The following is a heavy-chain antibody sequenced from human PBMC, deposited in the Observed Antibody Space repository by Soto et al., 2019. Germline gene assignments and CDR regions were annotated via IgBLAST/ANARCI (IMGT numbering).Heavy chain of an antibody. V-gene: IGHV4-59*01. Sequence: QVQLQESGPGLVKPSETLSLTCTVSGGSISSYYWSWIRQPPGKGLEWIGYIYYSGSTNYNPSLKSRVTISVDTSKNQFSLKLSSVTAADTAVYYCARGMWGITIFGVVTTPGMGGMDVWGQGTTVTVSS. J-gene: IGHJ6*02. CDR3: ARGMWGITIFGVVTTPGMGGMDV. CDR1: GGSISSYY. CDR2: IYYSGST. D-gene: IGHD3-3*01.